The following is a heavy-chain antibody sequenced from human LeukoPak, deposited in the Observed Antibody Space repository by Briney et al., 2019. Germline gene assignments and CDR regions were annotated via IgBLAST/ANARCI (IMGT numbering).Heavy chain of an antibody. CDR2: MYYSGST. V-gene: IGHV4-39*07. CDR1: GGSISNSSYY. Sequence: SETLSLTCTVSGGSISNSSYYWGWIRQPPGKGLEWIGSMYYSGSTNYNPSLKSRVTISVDTSKNQFSLKLSSVTAADTAVYYCARVGSGSYYSGGAYYYYYYMDVWGKGTTVTVSS. J-gene: IGHJ6*03. CDR3: ARVGSGSYYSGGAYYYYYYMDV. D-gene: IGHD3-10*01.